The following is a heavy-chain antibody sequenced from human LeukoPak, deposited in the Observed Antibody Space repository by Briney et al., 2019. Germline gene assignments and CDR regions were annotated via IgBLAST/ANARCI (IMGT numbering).Heavy chain of an antibody. CDR2: ISGSGATT. Sequence: PGGSLRLSCAASGLTFSSCAMTWVRQAPGKGLEWVSSISGSGATTYYADSVKGRFTISRDNSNNAVCLQMNSLRAEDTAVYYCTKDQSRVGASDPFDYWGQGMQVGVSS. D-gene: IGHD1-26*01. CDR3: TKDQSRVGASDPFDY. V-gene: IGHV3-23*01. J-gene: IGHJ4*02. CDR1: GLTFSSCA.